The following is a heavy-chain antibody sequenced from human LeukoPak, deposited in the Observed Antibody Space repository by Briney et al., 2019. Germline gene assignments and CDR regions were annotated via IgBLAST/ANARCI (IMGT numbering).Heavy chain of an antibody. J-gene: IGHJ5*02. CDR3: ARVGGPAGRVWFDP. CDR2: SFYSGST. Sequence: SETLSLTCSVSRDSISSYYWSWIRQPPGKGLEWIGYSFYSGSTSYNPSLKSRVAISVETSKKQLSLKLRFVTAADTAVYYCARVGGPAGRVWFDPWGQGTLVTVSS. CDR1: RDSISSYY. D-gene: IGHD2-2*01. V-gene: IGHV4-59*01.